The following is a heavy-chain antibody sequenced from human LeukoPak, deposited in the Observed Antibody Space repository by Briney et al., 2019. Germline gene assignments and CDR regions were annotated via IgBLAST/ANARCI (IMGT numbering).Heavy chain of an antibody. V-gene: IGHV3-23*01. CDR3: AKEDFRDHTTGFDS. D-gene: IGHD1-1*01. J-gene: IGHJ5*01. Sequence: GGSLRLSCAASGFTFSDYAVSWVRQAPGRGLEWLSAISGSGGTYYIPSVKGRFIVSRDNSRNTLYLQLNSLRAEDTAIYYCAKEDFRDHTTGFDSWGQGTLVTVPS. CDR2: ISGSGGT. CDR1: GFTFSDYA.